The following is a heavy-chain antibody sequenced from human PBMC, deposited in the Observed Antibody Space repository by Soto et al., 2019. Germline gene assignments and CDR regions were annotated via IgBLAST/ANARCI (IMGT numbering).Heavy chain of an antibody. CDR2: IYSGGST. J-gene: IGHJ4*02. CDR3: AREWPHLDS. CDR1: GFTVSSNY. V-gene: IGHV3-53*01. Sequence: GSLRLSCAASGFTVSSNYMSWVRQAPGKGLEWVSVIYSGGSTFYADSVKGRFTISRDNSKDMVYLQMNRMRAKDTAVYYCAREWPHLDSWGQGTLVTVSS.